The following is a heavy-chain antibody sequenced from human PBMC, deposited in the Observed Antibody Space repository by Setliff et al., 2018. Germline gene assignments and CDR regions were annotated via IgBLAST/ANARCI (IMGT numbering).Heavy chain of an antibody. CDR2: LNTGGGSA. V-gene: IGHV1-46*01. J-gene: IGHJ4*02. CDR1: GYTFTSYY. D-gene: IGHD6-13*01. CDR3: VRGGLAAAGKKGVFEH. Sequence: GASVKVSCKASGYTFTSYYMYWVRQAPGQGLEWMGTLNTGGGSASIVDQFQGRVSMTRDTSTSTVYMEINSLRPDDTAVYYCVRGGLAAAGKKGVFEHWGQGTLVTVSS.